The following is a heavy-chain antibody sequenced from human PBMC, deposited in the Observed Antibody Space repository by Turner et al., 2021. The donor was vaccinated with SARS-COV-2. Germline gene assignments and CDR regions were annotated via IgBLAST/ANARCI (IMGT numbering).Heavy chain of an antibody. D-gene: IGHD2-21*01. CDR1: GYTFTGYY. CDR2: INPNSGGI. J-gene: IGHJ4*02. V-gene: IGHV1-2*02. Sequence: QVQLVQSGAEVKKPGHSVTLACKASGYTFTGYYMHWVRPAPRQGLECRGWINPNSGGISYAQKLQGRVTMTRDTSISTAYMELSRLRSDDTAVYYGARRQLGWGLIDYWGQGTLVTVSS. CDR3: ARRQLGWGLIDY.